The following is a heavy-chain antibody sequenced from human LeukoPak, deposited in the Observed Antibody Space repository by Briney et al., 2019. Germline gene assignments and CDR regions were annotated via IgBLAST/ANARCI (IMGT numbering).Heavy chain of an antibody. CDR2: FYPEDGET. Sequence: ASVKVSCKVSGYTLTELSMHWVRQAPGKGLEWMGGFYPEDGETIYAQKFQGRVTMTEDTSTDTAYMELSSLRSEDTAVYYCATEVLRYCSSTSCPWFYPWGQGTLVTVSS. J-gene: IGHJ5*02. CDR1: GYTLTELS. D-gene: IGHD2-2*01. CDR3: ATEVLRYCSSTSCPWFYP. V-gene: IGHV1-24*01.